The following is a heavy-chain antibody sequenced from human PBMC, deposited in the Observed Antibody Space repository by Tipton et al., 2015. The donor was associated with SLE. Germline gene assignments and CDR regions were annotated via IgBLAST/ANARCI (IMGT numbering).Heavy chain of an antibody. Sequence: SLRLSCAASGFTFSSYAMSWVRQAPGKGLEWVSAISGSGGSTYYADSVKGRFTISRDNSKNTLYLQMNSLRAEDTAVYYCAKDPQPGYYVPFYYFDYWGQGTLVTVSS. V-gene: IGHV3-23*01. J-gene: IGHJ4*02. D-gene: IGHD3-22*01. CDR3: AKDPQPGYYVPFYYFDY. CDR2: ISGSGGST. CDR1: GFTFSSYA.